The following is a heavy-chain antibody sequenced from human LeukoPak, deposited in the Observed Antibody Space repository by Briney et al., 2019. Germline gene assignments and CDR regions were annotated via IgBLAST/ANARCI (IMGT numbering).Heavy chain of an antibody. J-gene: IGHJ4*02. CDR2: IKQDGSEK. Sequence: WGSLRLSCAASGFTLSSYWMSWVRQAPGKGLEWVANIKQDGSEKYYVDSVKGRFTISRDNAKNSLYLQMNSLRAEDTAVYYCARELRRYFDYWGQGTLVSVSS. D-gene: IGHD5-24*01. CDR3: ARELRRYFDY. CDR1: GFTLSSYW. V-gene: IGHV3-7*01.